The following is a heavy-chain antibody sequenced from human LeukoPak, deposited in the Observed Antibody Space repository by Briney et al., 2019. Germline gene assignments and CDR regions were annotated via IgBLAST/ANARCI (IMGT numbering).Heavy chain of an antibody. CDR3: ARPSGWLAKDAFDI. D-gene: IGHD6-19*01. J-gene: IGHJ3*02. Sequence: PSETLSLTCTVSGGSISSSSYYWGWIRQPPGKGLEWIGSIYYSGSTYYNPSLKSRVTISVDTSKNQFSLKLSSATAADTAVYYCARPSGWLAKDAFDIWGQGTMVTVSS. CDR2: IYYSGST. CDR1: GGSISSSSYY. V-gene: IGHV4-39*01.